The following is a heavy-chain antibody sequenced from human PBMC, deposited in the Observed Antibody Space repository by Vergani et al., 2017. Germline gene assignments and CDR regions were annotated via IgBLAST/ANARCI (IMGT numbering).Heavy chain of an antibody. J-gene: IGHJ4*02. CDR3: ARDIHSPQSSGWYEGY. D-gene: IGHD6-19*01. CDR2: IYYSGST. CDR1: GGSISSSSYY. V-gene: IGHV4-39*07. Sequence: QLQLQESGPGLVKPSETLSLTCTVSGGSISSSSYYWGWIRQPPGKGLEWIGSIYYSGSTFYNPSLKSRVTISVDTSKNQFSLKLSSVTAADTAVYYCARDIHSPQSSGWYEGYWGQGTLVTVSS.